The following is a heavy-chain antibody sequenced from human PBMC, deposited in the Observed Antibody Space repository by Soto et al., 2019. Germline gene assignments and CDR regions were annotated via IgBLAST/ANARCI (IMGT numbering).Heavy chain of an antibody. CDR3: AREELGYCISTSCYWFAP. V-gene: IGHV4-30-4*01. CDR1: GGSISSGDYY. D-gene: IGHD2-2*01. J-gene: IGHJ5*02. CDR2: IYYSGST. Sequence: QVQLQESGPGLVKPSQTLSLTCTVSGGSISSGDYYWSWIRQPPGKGLEWIGYIYYSGSTYYNPSLKSRVTISVDTSKNQFSLKLSSVTAADTAVYYCAREELGYCISTSCYWFAPWGQGTLVTVSS.